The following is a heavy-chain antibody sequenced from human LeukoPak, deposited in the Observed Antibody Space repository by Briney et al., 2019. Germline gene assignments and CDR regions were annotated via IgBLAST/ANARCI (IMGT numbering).Heavy chain of an antibody. V-gene: IGHV1-69*04. CDR3: ARDRFPLWFGELLLGS. CDR2: IIPILGIA. Sequence: GASVTVSCKASGGTFSSYAISWMRQASGQGLEWMGRIIPILGIANYAQKFQGRVTITADKSTSTAYMELSSLRSEDTAVYYCARDRFPLWFGELLLGSWGQGTLVTVSS. J-gene: IGHJ4*02. D-gene: IGHD3-10*01. CDR1: GGTFSSYA.